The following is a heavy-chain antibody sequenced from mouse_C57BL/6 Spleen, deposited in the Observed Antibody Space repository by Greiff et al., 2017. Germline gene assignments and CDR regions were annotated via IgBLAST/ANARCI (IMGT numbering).Heavy chain of an antibody. V-gene: IGHV1-64*01. D-gene: IGHD2-1*01. CDR1: GYTFTSYW. J-gene: IGHJ3*01. CDR2: IHPNSGST. CDR3: AVYYGNPAWFAY. Sequence: QVQLQQPGAELVKPGASVKLSCKASGYTFTSYWMHWVKQRPGQGLEWIGMIHPNSGSTNYNEKFKSKATLTGDNSSSTAYMQLSSLTSEDSAVYYCAVYYGNPAWFAYWGQGTLVTVSA.